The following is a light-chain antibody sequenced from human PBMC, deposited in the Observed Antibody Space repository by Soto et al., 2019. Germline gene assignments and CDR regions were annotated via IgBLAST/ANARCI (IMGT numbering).Light chain of an antibody. CDR2: WAS. J-gene: IGKJ2*01. Sequence: DIVMTQSPDSLAVSLGERATINCKSSQSVLYSSNNKNYLAWYQQRPGQPPKLLIYWASTRESGVPDRFSGSGSGTDFTLTITSLQAEDVAGYYCQQYASTPPTFGQGTKLEI. CDR3: QQYASTPPT. CDR1: QSVLYSSNNKNY. V-gene: IGKV4-1*01.